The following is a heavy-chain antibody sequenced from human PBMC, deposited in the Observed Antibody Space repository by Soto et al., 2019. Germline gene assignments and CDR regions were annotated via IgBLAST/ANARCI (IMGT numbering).Heavy chain of an antibody. J-gene: IGHJ3*02. V-gene: IGHV4-34*01. CDR1: GGSFSGYY. Sequence: SETLSLTCAVYGGSFSGYYWSWIRQPPGKGLEWIGEINHSGSTNYNPSLKSRVPISVDTSKNQFSLKLSSVTAADTAVYYCAREKWTIFGVKGAFDIWGQGTMVTVS. CDR2: INHSGST. D-gene: IGHD3-3*01. CDR3: AREKWTIFGVKGAFDI.